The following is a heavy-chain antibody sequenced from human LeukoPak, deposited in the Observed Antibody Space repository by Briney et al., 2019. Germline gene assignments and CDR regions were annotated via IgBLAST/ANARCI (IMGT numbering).Heavy chain of an antibody. D-gene: IGHD6-13*01. CDR3: TSDPRQIAAADI. Sequence: GGSLRLSCTASGFTFGDYAMSWVRQAPGKGLEWVGRIKKKDDGGTTDYAAPVKGRFIISRDDSKNTLYLQMNSLKTEDTGVYYCTSDPRQIAAADIWGQGTLVTVSS. V-gene: IGHV3-15*01. CDR1: GFTFGDYA. J-gene: IGHJ4*02. CDR2: IKKKDDGGTT.